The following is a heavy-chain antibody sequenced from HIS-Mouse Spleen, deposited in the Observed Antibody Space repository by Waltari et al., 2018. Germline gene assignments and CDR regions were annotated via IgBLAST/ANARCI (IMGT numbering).Heavy chain of an antibody. V-gene: IGHV3-7*01. J-gene: IGHJ4*02. CDR2: IKQDGSEK. Sequence: EVQLVESGGGLVQPGGSLILFCAASGFTFSSYWTRWVRQAPGKGLEWVANIKQDGSEKYYVDSVKGRFTISRDNAKNSLYLQMNSLRAEDTAVYYCARALHQLDYWGQGTLVTVSS. CDR3: ARALHQLDY. CDR1: GFTFSSYW. D-gene: IGHD2-2*01.